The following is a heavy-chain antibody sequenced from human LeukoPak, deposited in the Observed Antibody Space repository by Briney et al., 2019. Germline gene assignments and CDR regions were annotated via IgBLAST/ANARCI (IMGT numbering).Heavy chain of an antibody. CDR1: GFTFSSYW. D-gene: IGHD3-3*01. V-gene: IGHV3-7*01. J-gene: IGHJ6*03. Sequence: GGSLRLSCAASGFTFSSYWMTWVRQAPGKGLEWVANIREDGSEKYYVDSVKGRFTVSRDNAKNSLYLQVNSLRAEDTAVYYCARMGGYDFWSGVTYYMDVWGKGTTVTVSS. CDR3: ARMGGYDFWSGVTYYMDV. CDR2: IREDGSEK.